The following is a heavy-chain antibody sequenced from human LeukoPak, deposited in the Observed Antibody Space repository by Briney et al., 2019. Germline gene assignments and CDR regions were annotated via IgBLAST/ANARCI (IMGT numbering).Heavy chain of an antibody. J-gene: IGHJ5*02. CDR1: GASIRSGGFY. Sequence: PSETLSLTCTVSGASIRSGGFYWSWIRQHPGKGLEWIGYIYYDGRTYYNPSLKSRVTMSVDTSKSQFSLRLTSVTAADTAVYFCARDPLRSSFDPWGQGILVTVSS. CDR2: IYYDGRT. D-gene: IGHD2-15*01. CDR3: ARDPLRSSFDP. V-gene: IGHV4-31*03.